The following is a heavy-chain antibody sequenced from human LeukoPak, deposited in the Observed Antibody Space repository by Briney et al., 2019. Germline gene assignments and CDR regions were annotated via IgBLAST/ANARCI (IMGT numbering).Heavy chain of an antibody. CDR2: IYSGSV. CDR3: VKVGYGSGTWGWFDP. V-gene: IGHV4-59*11. Sequence: SETLSLTCNVSGASISGHYWSWIRQSPGKGLECIGYIYSGSVDYNPSLKSRATISGDASKNQVSLIPKSVTTADTAMYYCVKVGYGSGTWGWFDPWGQGILVTVST. J-gene: IGHJ5*02. D-gene: IGHD3-10*01. CDR1: GASISGHY.